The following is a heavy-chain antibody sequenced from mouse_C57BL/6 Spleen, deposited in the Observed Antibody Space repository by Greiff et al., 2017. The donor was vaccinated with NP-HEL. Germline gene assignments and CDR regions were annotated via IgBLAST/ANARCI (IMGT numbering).Heavy chain of an antibody. CDR1: GYSITSGYY. J-gene: IGHJ2*01. Sequence: EVKLMESGPGLVKPSQSLSLTCSVTGYSITSGYYWNWIRQFPGNKLEWMGYISYDGSNNYNPSLKNRISITRDTSKNQFFLKLNSVTTEDTATYYCAKGSGYGSSFDYWGQGTTLTVSS. D-gene: IGHD1-1*01. CDR3: AKGSGYGSSFDY. CDR2: ISYDGSN. V-gene: IGHV3-6*01.